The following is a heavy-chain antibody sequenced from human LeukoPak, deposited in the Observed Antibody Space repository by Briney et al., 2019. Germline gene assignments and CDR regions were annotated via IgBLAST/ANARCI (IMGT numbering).Heavy chain of an antibody. J-gene: IGHJ5*02. V-gene: IGHV4-39*07. CDR1: GGSIRSSYYY. CDR3: ARAHHRITIFGVVIPNWFDP. Sequence: SETLSLTCTVSGGSIRSSYYYWGWIRQPPGKGLEWIGSIYDSGSTYYNPSLKSRVTISVDTSKNQFSLKLSSVTAADTAVYYCARAHHRITIFGVVIPNWFDPWGQGTLVTVS. D-gene: IGHD3-3*01. CDR2: IYDSGST.